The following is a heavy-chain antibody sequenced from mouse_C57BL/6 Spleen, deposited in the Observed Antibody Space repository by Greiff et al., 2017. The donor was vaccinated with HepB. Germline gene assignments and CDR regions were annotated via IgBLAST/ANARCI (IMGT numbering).Heavy chain of an antibody. CDR2: INPSSGYT. D-gene: IGHD2-4*01. CDR3: ARDDYDGHYAMDY. Sequence: VKLMESGAELAKPGASVKLSCKASGYTFTSYWMHWVTQRPGQGLEWIGYINPSSGYTKYNQKFKDKATLTADKSSSTAYMQLSSLTYEDSAVYYCARDDYDGHYAMDYWGQGTSVTVSS. V-gene: IGHV1-7*01. CDR1: GYTFTSYW. J-gene: IGHJ4*01.